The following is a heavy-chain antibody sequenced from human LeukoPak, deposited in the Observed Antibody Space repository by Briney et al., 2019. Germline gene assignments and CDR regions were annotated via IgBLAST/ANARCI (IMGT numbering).Heavy chain of an antibody. D-gene: IGHD6-13*01. J-gene: IGHJ5*02. CDR2: IYTSGST. CDR1: GGSISSYY. V-gene: IGHV4-4*07. CDR3: ARDVGAAAGTDNWFDP. Sequence: SETLSLTCTVSGGSISSYYWSWIRQPAGKGLEWIGRIYTSGSTNYNPSLKSRVTMSVDTSKNQFSLKLSSATAADTAVYYCARDVGAAAGTDNWFDPWGQGTLVTVSS.